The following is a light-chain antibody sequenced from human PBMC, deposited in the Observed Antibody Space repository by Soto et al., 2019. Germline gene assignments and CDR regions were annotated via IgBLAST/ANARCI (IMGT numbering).Light chain of an antibody. CDR2: GAS. CDR3: QQRSNWPRIT. J-gene: IGKJ5*01. V-gene: IGKV3D-20*02. CDR1: QSVSSSY. Sequence: ELVLTQSPGTLSLSPGERATLSCRASQSVSSSYLAWYQQKPGQAPRLLIYGASSRATGIPDRFSGSGSGTDFTLTISSLEPEDFAVYYGQQRSNWPRITFGQGTRLEIK.